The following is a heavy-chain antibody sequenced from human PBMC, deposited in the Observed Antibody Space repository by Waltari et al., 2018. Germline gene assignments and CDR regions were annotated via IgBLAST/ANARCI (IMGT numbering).Heavy chain of an antibody. V-gene: IGHV3-48*04. CDR3: TRGAFDS. CDR2: SISSSSSK. Sequence: EVQLVESGGGLVQPGGSLRLSCVASGFTFSKYSMNWVRQAPGKGLEWVSNSISSSSSKEHADSVEGRFTVSRDNAKNTLYLQMNNLRAEDTAVYYCTRGAFDSWGQGTLVTVSS. J-gene: IGHJ4*02. CDR1: GFTFSKYS.